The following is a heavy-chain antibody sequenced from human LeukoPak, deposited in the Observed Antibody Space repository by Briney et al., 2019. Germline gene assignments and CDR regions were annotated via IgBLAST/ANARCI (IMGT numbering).Heavy chain of an antibody. D-gene: IGHD4-23*01. CDR1: GGSFSGYY. CDR3: ATRPTPPYYYYYMDV. CDR2: INHSGST. Sequence: SETLSLSCAVYGGSFSGYYWNWIRQPPGKGLEWIGEINHSGSTNYNPSLKSRVTISVDTSKNQFSLKLNSVTAADTAVYYCATRPTPPYYYYYMDVWGKGTTVTVSS. J-gene: IGHJ6*03. V-gene: IGHV4-34*01.